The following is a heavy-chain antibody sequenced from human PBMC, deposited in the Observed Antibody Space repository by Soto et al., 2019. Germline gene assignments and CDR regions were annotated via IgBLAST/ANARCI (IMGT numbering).Heavy chain of an antibody. CDR1: GFTFSRYW. CDR2: IKQDGSEK. Sequence: GGSLRLSCAASGFTFSRYWMSWVRQAPGKGLEWVANIKQDGSEKYYVDSVKGRFTFSRDNAKNSLYLQMNSLGAEDTAVYYCARASYCSNGVCYKDYGMDVWGQGTTVTVSS. CDR3: ARASYCSNGVCYKDYGMDV. V-gene: IGHV3-7*05. D-gene: IGHD2-8*01. J-gene: IGHJ6*02.